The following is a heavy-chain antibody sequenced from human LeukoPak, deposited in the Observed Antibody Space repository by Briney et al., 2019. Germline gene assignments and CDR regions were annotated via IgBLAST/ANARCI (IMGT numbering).Heavy chain of an antibody. CDR2: MKSNSGDT. J-gene: IGHJ4*02. D-gene: IGHD6-13*01. Sequence: ASVKVSCKTSGYTFTGYDINWVRQAPGQGLEWMGWMKSNSGDTHFAQKFQGRVTMTRNTSISTAFTELSSLRSEDTAVYYCARGEYSSSWYPFDYWGQGSLVTVSS. CDR1: GYTFTGYD. CDR3: ARGEYSSSWYPFDY. V-gene: IGHV1-8*01.